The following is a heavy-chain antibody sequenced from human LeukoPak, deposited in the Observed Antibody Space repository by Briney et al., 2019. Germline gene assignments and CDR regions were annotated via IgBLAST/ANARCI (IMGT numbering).Heavy chain of an antibody. Sequence: SETLSLTCTVSGGSISSGGYYWSWIRQHPGKGLEWIGYIYYSGSTYYNPSLKSRVTISVDTSKNQFSLKLSSVTAADTAVYYCARDRRGGILDYWGQGTLVTVSS. D-gene: IGHD3-16*01. CDR3: ARDRRGGILDY. CDR2: IYYSGST. V-gene: IGHV4-31*03. J-gene: IGHJ4*02. CDR1: GGSISSGGYY.